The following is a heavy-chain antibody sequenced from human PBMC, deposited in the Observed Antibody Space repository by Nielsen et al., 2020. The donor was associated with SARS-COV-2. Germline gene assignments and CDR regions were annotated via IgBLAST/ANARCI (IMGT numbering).Heavy chain of an antibody. J-gene: IGHJ4*02. CDR3: AAAPSGDYGGY. Sequence: GESLKISCAASGFTFSSFGMHWVRQAPGKGLEWVAVISYDGSNKYYADSVKGRFSISRDNSKNTVYLQMSSLRGEDTAVYYCAAAPSGDYGGYWGQGTLVTVSS. CDR1: GFTFSSFG. V-gene: IGHV3-30*03. D-gene: IGHD4-23*01. CDR2: ISYDGSNK.